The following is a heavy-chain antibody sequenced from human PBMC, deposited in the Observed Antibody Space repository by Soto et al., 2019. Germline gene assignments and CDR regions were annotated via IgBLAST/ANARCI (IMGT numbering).Heavy chain of an antibody. V-gene: IGHV3-15*01. CDR3: TTDTSTWDCTNGVCYSEYFQH. D-gene: IGHD2-8*01. Sequence: GGSLRLSCAASGFTFSNAWMSWVRQAPGKGLEWVGRIKSKTDGGTTDYAAPVKGRFTISRDDSKNTLYLQMNSLKTEDTAVYYCTTDTSTWDCTNGVCYSEYFQHWGQGTLVTVSS. CDR1: GFTFSNAW. CDR2: IKSKTDGGTT. J-gene: IGHJ1*01.